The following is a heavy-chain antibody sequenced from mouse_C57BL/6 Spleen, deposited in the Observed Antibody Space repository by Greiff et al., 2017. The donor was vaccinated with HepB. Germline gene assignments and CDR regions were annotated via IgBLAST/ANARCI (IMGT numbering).Heavy chain of an antibody. CDR2: IRNKANGYTT. J-gene: IGHJ4*01. D-gene: IGHD1-1*01. CDR1: GFTFTDYY. V-gene: IGHV7-3*01. Sequence: EVKLMESGGGLVQPGGSLSLSCAASGFTFTDYYMSWVRQPPGKALEWLGFIRNKANGYTTEYSASVKGRFTISRDNSQSILYLQMNALRAEDSATYYCARVYYYGYYYAMDYWGQGTSVTVSS. CDR3: ARVYYYGYYYAMDY.